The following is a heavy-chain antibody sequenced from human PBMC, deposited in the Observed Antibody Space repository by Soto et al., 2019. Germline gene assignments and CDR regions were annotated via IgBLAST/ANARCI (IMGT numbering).Heavy chain of an antibody. V-gene: IGHV3-23*01. CDR3: AKDTPNYYGSGTPFAYGMDV. CDR2: ISGSGGST. Sequence: GGSLRLSCAASGFTFSSYAMSWVRQAPGKGLEWVSAISGSGGSTYYADSVKGRFTISRDNSKNTLYLQMNSLRAEDTAVYYCAKDTPNYYGSGTPFAYGMDVWGQGTTVTVSS. D-gene: IGHD3-10*01. CDR1: GFTFSSYA. J-gene: IGHJ6*02.